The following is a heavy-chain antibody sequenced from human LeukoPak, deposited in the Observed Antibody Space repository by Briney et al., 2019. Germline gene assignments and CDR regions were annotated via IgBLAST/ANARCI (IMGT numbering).Heavy chain of an antibody. D-gene: IGHD2-15*01. CDR1: GGSFSGHY. CDR3: ERLCCSGGRCYSGLGSADY. V-gene: IGHV4-34*01. CDR2: INPSGNT. J-gene: IGHJ4*02. Sequence: SETLSLTCAVYGGSFSGHYWSWIRQPPGKGLEWIGEINPSGNTNKNPSLKSRVTIAVDTSKNQFSLKLSSVTAADRAMYHCERLCCSGGRCYSGLGSADYWGQGTLVTVAS.